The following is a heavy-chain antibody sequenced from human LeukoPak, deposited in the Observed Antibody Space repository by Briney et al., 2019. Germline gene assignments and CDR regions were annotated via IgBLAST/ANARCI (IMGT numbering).Heavy chain of an antibody. V-gene: IGHV3-30-3*01. J-gene: IGHJ4*02. CDR1: GFTFSSYA. Sequence: PGGSLRLSFVASGFTFSSYAMHWVRQAPGKGLEWVAVISYDGSNKYYADSVKDRFTISRDNSKNTLYLQMNSLRAEDTAVYYCARDSGWLQQGVFDYWGQGTLVTVSS. CDR2: ISYDGSNK. CDR3: ARDSGWLQQGVFDY. D-gene: IGHD5-24*01.